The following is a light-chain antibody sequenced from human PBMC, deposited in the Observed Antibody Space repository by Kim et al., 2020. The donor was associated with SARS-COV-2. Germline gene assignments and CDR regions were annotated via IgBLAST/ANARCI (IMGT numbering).Light chain of an antibody. J-gene: IGLJ3*02. CDR2: LNSDDSH. V-gene: IGLV4-69*01. CDR1: SGHINNA. CDR3: QTWGTGFWV. Sequence: QLVLTQSPSASASLGASVKLTCTLDSGHINNAIAWHQQQPEKGPRFLMKLNSDDSHNKGDGIPDRFSGSRSGAERYLTISSLQSEDEAEYYCQTWGTGFWVFGGGTKVTVL.